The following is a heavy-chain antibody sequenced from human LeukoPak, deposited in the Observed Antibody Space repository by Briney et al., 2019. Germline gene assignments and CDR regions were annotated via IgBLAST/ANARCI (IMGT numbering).Heavy chain of an antibody. Sequence: SETLSLTCTVSGGSISSGSYYWGWIRQPPGKGLEWIGSIYYSGSTYYNPSLKSRVTISVDTSKNQFSLKLSSVTAADTAVYYCARRIIIAVAGTGWFDPWGQGTLVTVSS. CDR1: GGSISSGSYY. J-gene: IGHJ5*02. CDR2: IYYSGST. V-gene: IGHV4-39*01. CDR3: ARRIIIAVAGTGWFDP. D-gene: IGHD6-19*01.